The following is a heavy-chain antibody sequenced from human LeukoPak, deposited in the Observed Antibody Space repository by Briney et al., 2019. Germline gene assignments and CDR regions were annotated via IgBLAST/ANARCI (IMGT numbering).Heavy chain of an antibody. V-gene: IGHV3-11*01. D-gene: IGHD2-21*01. J-gene: IGHJ3*02. CDR1: GFTFSDYY. CDR2: ISSSGSTI. CDR3: ARDFTSTIRSRFDI. Sequence: PGGSLRLSCAASGFTFSDYYMSWIRQAPGKGLEWVSYISSSGSTIYYADSVKGRLTISRDNAKNSLYLQMNSLRAEDTAVYYCARDFTSTIRSRFDIWGQGTMVTVSS.